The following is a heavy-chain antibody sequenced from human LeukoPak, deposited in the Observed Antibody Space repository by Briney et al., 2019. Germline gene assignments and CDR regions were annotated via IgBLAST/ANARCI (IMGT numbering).Heavy chain of an antibody. J-gene: IGHJ4*02. V-gene: IGHV4-39*07. CDR2: IFYSGST. D-gene: IGHD6-19*01. Sequence: SETLSLTCTVSGGSISSSSYYWGWIRQSPGKGLEWIGSIFYSGSTYYNPSLKSRVTISIDTSKNQFSLKLSSVTAADTAVYYCARGRGYLAVAGSYYFDYWGQGTLVTVSS. CDR1: GGSISSSSYY. CDR3: ARGRGYLAVAGSYYFDY.